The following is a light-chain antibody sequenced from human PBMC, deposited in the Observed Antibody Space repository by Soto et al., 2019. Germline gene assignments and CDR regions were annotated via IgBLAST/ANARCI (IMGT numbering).Light chain of an antibody. Sequence: EVVMTQSPVTPSVSPGEKATLSSRGSQSVSNNLAWYQQKPGQAPRLLIYFTSTRATGIPARFSGSGSGTEFSLTISSLQSEDLALYYCQQYNQWPLTFGGGTKVETK. J-gene: IGKJ4*01. CDR2: FTS. V-gene: IGKV3-15*01. CDR3: QQYNQWPLT. CDR1: QSVSNN.